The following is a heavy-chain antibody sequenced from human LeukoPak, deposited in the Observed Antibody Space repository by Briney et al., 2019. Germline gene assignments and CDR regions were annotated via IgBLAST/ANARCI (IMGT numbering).Heavy chain of an antibody. CDR3: AKPPGYCSGGSCYLAS. Sequence: GGSLRLSCAASGFIFSSYAMSWVRQAPGKGLEWVSAISGSGGSTYYADSVKGRFTISRDNSKNTLYLQMNSLRAEDTAVYYCAKPPGYCSGGSCYLASWGQGTLVTVSS. D-gene: IGHD2-15*01. CDR2: ISGSGGST. V-gene: IGHV3-23*01. J-gene: IGHJ4*02. CDR1: GFIFSSYA.